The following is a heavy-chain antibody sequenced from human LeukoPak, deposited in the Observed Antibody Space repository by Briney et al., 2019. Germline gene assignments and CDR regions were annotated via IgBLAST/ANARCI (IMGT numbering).Heavy chain of an antibody. Sequence: ASVKVSCKASGYTFTGYYMHWVRQAPGQGLEWMGWINPNSGGTNYAQKFQGRVTMTRDTSISTAYMELSRLRSDDTAVYYCASSSSPPRDYYYVDVWGKGTTVTVSS. D-gene: IGHD6-6*01. CDR3: ASSSSPPRDYYYVDV. CDR2: INPNSGGT. J-gene: IGHJ6*03. V-gene: IGHV1-2*02. CDR1: GYTFTGYY.